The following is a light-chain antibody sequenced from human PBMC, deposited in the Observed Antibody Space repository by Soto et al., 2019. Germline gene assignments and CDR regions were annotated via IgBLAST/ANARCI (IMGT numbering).Light chain of an antibody. V-gene: IGLV1-47*01. J-gene: IGLJ1*01. CDR2: RNN. CDR1: SSNIESNY. CDR3: AAWDDSLSGYV. Sequence: QPVLTQPPSASGTPGQKVTSSCSGSSSNIESNYVYWYQQLPGTAPKLLIYRNNQRPSGVPDRFSGSKSGTSASLAISGLRSEDEADYYCAAWDDSLSGYVFGTGTKLTVL.